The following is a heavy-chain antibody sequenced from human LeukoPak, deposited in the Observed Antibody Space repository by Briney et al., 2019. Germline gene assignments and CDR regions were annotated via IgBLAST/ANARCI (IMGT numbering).Heavy chain of an antibody. CDR1: GFTVSSNY. CDR3: AKDKRDFWSGHDAFDI. D-gene: IGHD3-3*01. Sequence: GGSLRLSCAASGFTVSSNYMSWVRQAPGKGLEWVSVIYSGGSTYYADSVKGRFTISRHNSKNTLYLQMNSLRAEDTAVYYCAKDKRDFWSGHDAFDIWGQGTMVTVSS. J-gene: IGHJ3*02. V-gene: IGHV3-53*01. CDR2: IYSGGST.